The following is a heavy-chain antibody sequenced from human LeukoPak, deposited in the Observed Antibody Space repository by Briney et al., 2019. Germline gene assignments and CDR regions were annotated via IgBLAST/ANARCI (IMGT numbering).Heavy chain of an antibody. V-gene: IGHV4-59*01. J-gene: IGHJ5*02. CDR3: ARARGGYCSSTSCLNNWFDP. CDR2: IYYSGST. Sequence: PSETLSLTCTVSGGSISSYYWSWIRQPPGKGLEWIGYIYYSGSTNYNPSLKSRVTISVDTSKNQFSLKLSSVTAADPAVYYCARARGGYCSSTSCLNNWFDPWGQGTLVTVSS. D-gene: IGHD2-2*01. CDR1: GGSISSYY.